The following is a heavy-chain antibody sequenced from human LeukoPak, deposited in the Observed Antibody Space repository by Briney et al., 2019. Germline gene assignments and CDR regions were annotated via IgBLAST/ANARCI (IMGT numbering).Heavy chain of an antibody. CDR2: IYTSGST. CDR1: GGSISSYY. J-gene: IGHJ4*02. D-gene: IGHD3-22*01. Sequence: PSETLSLTCTVSGGSISSYYWSWIRQPPGKGLEWIGYIYTSGSTNYNPSLKSRVTISVDTSKNQFSLKLSSVTAADTAVYYCARGRSGSGYYRSPYYFDYWGQGTLVTVSS. CDR3: ARGRSGSGYYRSPYYFDY. V-gene: IGHV4-4*09.